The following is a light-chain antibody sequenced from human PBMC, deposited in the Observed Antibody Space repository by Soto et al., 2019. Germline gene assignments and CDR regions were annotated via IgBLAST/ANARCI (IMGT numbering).Light chain of an antibody. CDR2: DVS. V-gene: IGLV2-11*01. CDR3: CSHAGNYSPYV. J-gene: IGLJ1*01. CDR1: SNDVGGYDY. Sequence: QSALTQPRSVSGSPGQSVTISCTGTSNDVGGYDYVSWFQQHPGKAPKLMIYDVSKRPSGVPDRFSGSKSGNTASLTISGLQAEDEADYYCCSHAGNYSPYVFGTGTKLTVL.